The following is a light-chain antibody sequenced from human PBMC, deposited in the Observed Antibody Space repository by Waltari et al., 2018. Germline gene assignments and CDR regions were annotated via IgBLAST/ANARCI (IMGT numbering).Light chain of an antibody. CDR3: LISSDDARV. V-gene: IGLV7-46*01. J-gene: IGLJ2*01. CDR1: SGAVTSGHY. CDR2: DTN. Sequence: QAVVTPEPSLTVSPGGTVTLTCGSSSGAVTSGHYPYWFQQKPGQAPRTLIFDTNNKHSWTPARFIGSLLGGKAALTLSGAQPEDEAVYYCLISSDDARVFGGGTKLTVL.